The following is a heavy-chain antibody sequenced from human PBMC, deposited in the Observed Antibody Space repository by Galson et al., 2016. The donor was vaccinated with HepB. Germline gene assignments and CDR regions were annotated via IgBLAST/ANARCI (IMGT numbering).Heavy chain of an antibody. CDR2: IWYDGSNK. Sequence: SLRLSCAASGFSFSSYGMHWVRQAPGKGLEWVAVIWYDGSNKYYAESVKGRFTISRENSKNTLYLQMNSLRAEDTAVYYCAREGDGDYGSTTHFDLWGQGVLVTVSS. CDR1: GFSFSSYG. D-gene: IGHD4/OR15-4a*01. J-gene: IGHJ4*02. V-gene: IGHV3-33*01. CDR3: AREGDGDYGSTTHFDL.